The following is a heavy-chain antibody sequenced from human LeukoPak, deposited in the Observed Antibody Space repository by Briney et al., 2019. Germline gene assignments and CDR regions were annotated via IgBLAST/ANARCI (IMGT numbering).Heavy chain of an antibody. CDR2: ISYDGSNK. J-gene: IGHJ4*02. CDR3: AKDSAYSYGYGYYFDY. D-gene: IGHD5-18*01. CDR1: GFTFRNYV. Sequence: GGSLRLSCAASGFTFRNYVIHWVRQAPGKGLEWVAVISYDGSNKYYADSVKGRFTISRDNSKNTLYLQMNSLRAEDTAVYYCAKDSAYSYGYGYYFDYWGQGTLVTVSS. V-gene: IGHV3-30*18.